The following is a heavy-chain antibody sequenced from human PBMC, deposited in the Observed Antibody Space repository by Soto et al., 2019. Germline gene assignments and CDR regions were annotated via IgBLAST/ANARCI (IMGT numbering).Heavy chain of an antibody. D-gene: IGHD5-12*01. V-gene: IGHV1-8*01. CDR2: MIPNNGNT. CDR3: ARGGNIVATIRYYYYYGMDV. J-gene: IGHJ6*02. Sequence: ASVKVSCKASGYTFTSYDINWVRQATGQGLEWMGWMIPNNGNTGYAQKFLGRVTMTRNTSISAAYLELSSLRSEDTAVYYCARGGNIVATIRYYYYYGMDVWGQGTTVTVSS. CDR1: GYTFTSYD.